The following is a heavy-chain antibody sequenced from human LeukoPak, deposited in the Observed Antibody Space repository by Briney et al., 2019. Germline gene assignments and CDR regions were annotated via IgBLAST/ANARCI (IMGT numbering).Heavy chain of an antibody. Sequence: GGSLRLSCAASGFTVSSNYMSWLRQAPGKGLEWFSVIYSAGNTYYADSVKGRFTISRDNSKNTLYLQMNSLRPEDTAVYYCASTQGKDFLCVDHFDHWGQGTLVTVSS. CDR2: IYSAGNT. D-gene: IGHD3-3*01. CDR1: GFTVSSNY. CDR3: ASTQGKDFLCVDHFDH. J-gene: IGHJ4*02. V-gene: IGHV3-66*02.